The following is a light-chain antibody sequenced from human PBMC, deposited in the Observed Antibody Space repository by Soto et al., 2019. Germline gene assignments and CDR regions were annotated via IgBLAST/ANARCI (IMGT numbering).Light chain of an antibody. Sequence: EIVLSQSPGTLSLSPGERATLSCRASQSVTSTSVSWYQQKTGQAPRLLIYGAANRATGIPDRFSGRGSGTDFTLTISRREPEDFAVYYCQLYGSSPMYTFGQGTKLELK. CDR1: QSVTSTS. V-gene: IGKV3-20*01. CDR3: QLYGSSPMYT. J-gene: IGKJ2*01. CDR2: GAA.